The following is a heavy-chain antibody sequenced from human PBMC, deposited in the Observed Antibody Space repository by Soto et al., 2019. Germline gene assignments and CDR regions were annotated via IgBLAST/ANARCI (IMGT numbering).Heavy chain of an antibody. CDR2: IKQDGSEK. D-gene: IGHD3-10*01. Sequence: PGGSLRLSCAASGFTFSSYWMSWVRQAPGKGLEWVANIKQDGSEKYYVDSVKGRFTISRDNAKNSLYLQMNSLRAEDTAVYYCAFGTYTRRGVRGVMTFDYWGQGTLVTVSS. CDR3: AFGTYTRRGVRGVMTFDY. CDR1: GFTFSSYW. V-gene: IGHV3-7*03. J-gene: IGHJ4*02.